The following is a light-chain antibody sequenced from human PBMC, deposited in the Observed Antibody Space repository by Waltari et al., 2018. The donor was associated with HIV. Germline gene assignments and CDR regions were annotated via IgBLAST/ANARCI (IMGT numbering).Light chain of an antibody. J-gene: IGLJ1*01. V-gene: IGLV2-11*01. Sequence: QSALTQPRSVSGSPGQSVTISCTGTSSAVGGYNYVSWYQQHPGKAPKLIIYDVTKRPSGVPDRFSGSKSGNTASLTISGLQAEDEADYYCCSYAGSYIYVFGTGAEVTVL. CDR2: DVT. CDR3: CSYAGSYIYV. CDR1: SSAVGGYNY.